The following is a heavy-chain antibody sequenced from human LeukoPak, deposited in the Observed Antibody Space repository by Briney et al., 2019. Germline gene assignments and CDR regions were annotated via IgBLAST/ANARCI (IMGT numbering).Heavy chain of an antibody. D-gene: IGHD4-23*01. CDR2: ISYGGTT. CDR3: ARDQGGKSGSDY. CDR1: GGSISSGTYH. Sequence: PSETLSLTCTVSGGSISSGTYHWSWIRQYPGKGLEWIGHISYGGTTYYNPSLKSRVTISLDTSRNHFSLKLNSVTAADTAVYYCARDQGGKSGSDYWGQGTLVTVSS. J-gene: IGHJ4*02. V-gene: IGHV4-31*03.